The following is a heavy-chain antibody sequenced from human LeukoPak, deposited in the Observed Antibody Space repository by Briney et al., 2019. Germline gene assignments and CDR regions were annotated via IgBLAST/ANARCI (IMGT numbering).Heavy chain of an antibody. Sequence: GGSLRLSCAASGFTFSSYSMNWVRQAPGKGLEWVSSISSSSSYIYYADSVKGRFTISRDNAKNSLYLQMNSLRAEDTAVYYCARDHGDYAANYYYYYMDVWGKGTTVTVSS. CDR3: ARDHGDYAANYYYYYMDV. V-gene: IGHV3-21*01. CDR1: GFTFSSYS. CDR2: ISSSSSYI. J-gene: IGHJ6*03. D-gene: IGHD4-17*01.